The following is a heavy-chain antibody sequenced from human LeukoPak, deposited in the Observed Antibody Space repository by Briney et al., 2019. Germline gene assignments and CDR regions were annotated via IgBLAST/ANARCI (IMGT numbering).Heavy chain of an antibody. J-gene: IGHJ6*03. CDR2: INDNGDGT. CDR3: AKGLRTGVGPYMGYHYYMDV. Sequence: GGSLRLSCAASGFIFNNHDMSWVRQAPGKGLKWVSTINDNGDGTYYADSVKGRFTISRDNSYNTVSLQMNSLRDEDTGVYYCAKGLRTGVGPYMGYHYYMDVWGKGATVTVSS. V-gene: IGHV3-23*01. D-gene: IGHD3-16*01. CDR1: GFIFNNHD.